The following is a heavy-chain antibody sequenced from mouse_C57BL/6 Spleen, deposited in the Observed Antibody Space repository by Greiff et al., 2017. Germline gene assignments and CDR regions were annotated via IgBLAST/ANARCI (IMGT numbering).Heavy chain of an antibody. Sequence: EVKVVESEGGLVQPGSSMKLSCTASGFTFSDYYMAWVRQVPEKGLEWVANINYDGSSTYYLDSLKSRFIISRDNAKNILYLQMSSLKSEDTATYYCARDYYGLWYVDVWGTGTTGTVSS. J-gene: IGHJ1*03. CDR2: INYDGSST. CDR1: GFTFSDYY. D-gene: IGHD1-1*01. CDR3: ARDYYGLWYVDV. V-gene: IGHV5-16*01.